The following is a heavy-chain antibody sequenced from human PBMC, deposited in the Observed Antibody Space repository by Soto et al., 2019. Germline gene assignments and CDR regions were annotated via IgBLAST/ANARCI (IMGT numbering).Heavy chain of an antibody. CDR3: AREHYDIVTGREYFQH. Sequence: QVQLVQSGAEVKKPGSSVKVSCKASGGTFSSYTISWVRQAPGQGLEWMGRIIPILGIANYAQKFQGRVTITADKSTSTAYMELSSLRSEDTAVYYCAREHYDIVTGREYFQHWGQGTLVTVSS. CDR2: IIPILGIA. J-gene: IGHJ1*01. CDR1: GGTFSSYT. D-gene: IGHD3-9*01. V-gene: IGHV1-69*08.